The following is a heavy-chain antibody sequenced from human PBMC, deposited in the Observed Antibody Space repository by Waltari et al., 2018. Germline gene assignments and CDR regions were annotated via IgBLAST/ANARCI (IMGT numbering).Heavy chain of an antibody. CDR1: GFTFSGYW. J-gene: IGHJ4*02. D-gene: IGHD6-19*01. Sequence: EVQLVESGGGLVQPGGSLRLSCAASGFTFSGYWMSWVRQAPGKGLEWVANIKQDGSEKYYVDSVKGRFTISRDNAKNSLYLQMNSLRAEDTAVYYCMSEPLSSGWYGYWGQGTLVTVSS. CDR2: IKQDGSEK. CDR3: MSEPLSSGWYGY. V-gene: IGHV3-7*01.